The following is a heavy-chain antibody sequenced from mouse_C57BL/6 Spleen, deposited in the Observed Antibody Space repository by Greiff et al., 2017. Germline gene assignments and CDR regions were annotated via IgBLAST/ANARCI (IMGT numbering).Heavy chain of an antibody. V-gene: IGHV1-55*01. Sequence: QVHVKQSGAELVKPGASVKMSCKASGYTFTSYWITWVKQRPGQGLEWIGDIYPGSGSTNYNEKFKSKATLTVDTSSSTAYMQLSSLTSEDSAVYYCARSLDYWGQGTTLTVSS. J-gene: IGHJ2*01. CDR3: ARSLDY. CDR2: IYPGSGST. CDR1: GYTFTSYW.